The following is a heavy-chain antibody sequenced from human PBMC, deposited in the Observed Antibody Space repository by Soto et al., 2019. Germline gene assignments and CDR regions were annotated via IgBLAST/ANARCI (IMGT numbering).Heavy chain of an antibody. V-gene: IGHV3-23*01. J-gene: IGHJ4*02. CDR3: AKDGTYYYDSSGYYFDY. CDR1: GFTFSSYA. D-gene: IGHD3-22*01. CDR2: ISGSGGST. Sequence: WGSLRLSCAASGFTFSSYAMSWVRQAPGKGLEWVSAISGSGGSTYYADSVKGRFTISRDNSKNTLYLQMNSLRAEDTAVYYCAKDGTYYYDSSGYYFDYWGQGTLVTVSS.